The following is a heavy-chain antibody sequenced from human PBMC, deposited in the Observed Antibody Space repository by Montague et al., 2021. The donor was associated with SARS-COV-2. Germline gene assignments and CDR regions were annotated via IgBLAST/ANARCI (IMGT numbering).Heavy chain of an antibody. J-gene: IGHJ6*02. Sequence: SETLSLTCTVSGGSISSSSYYWGWIRQPPGKGLEWIGSIYYSGSTYYNPSLKSRVTISVDTSKNQFSLKLSSVAAADTAVYYCARDCGDYGSRYYYGMDVWGQGTTVTVSS. D-gene: IGHD4-17*01. CDR3: ARDCGDYGSRYYYGMDV. CDR2: IYYSGST. V-gene: IGHV4-39*07. CDR1: GGSISSSSYY.